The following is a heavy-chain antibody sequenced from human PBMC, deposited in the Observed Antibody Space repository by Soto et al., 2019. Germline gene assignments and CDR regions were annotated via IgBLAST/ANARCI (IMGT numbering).Heavy chain of an antibody. CDR1: GFSLITPGVV. D-gene: IGHD3-9*01. Sequence: QITLKESGPTMVKPTQTLTLTFTFSGFSLITPGVVVGWVRKPPGKALEWLSLIFWEDDNRYSPSLKSRLTITKDTSKNQVVLTMTNMDPVDTATYYCASSTGYRIFDCWGKGTLVAVSS. CDR2: IFWEDDN. CDR3: ASSTGYRIFDC. V-gene: IGHV2-5*02. J-gene: IGHJ4*02.